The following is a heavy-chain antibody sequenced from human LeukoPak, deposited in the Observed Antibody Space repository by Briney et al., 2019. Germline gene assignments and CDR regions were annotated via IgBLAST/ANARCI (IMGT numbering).Heavy chain of an antibody. CDR2: IYGGTGT. CDR1: GFTVSNYY. CDR3: ARDASSGNDFDC. J-gene: IGHJ4*02. D-gene: IGHD1-26*01. V-gene: IGHV3-53*01. Sequence: PGGSLRLSCAASGFTVSNYYMSWLRQAPGKGLEWVSVIYGGTGTYYADSVKGRFTISRDNSKNTVYLQLNSLRVEDTALYYCARDASSGNDFDCWGQGTLVTVSS.